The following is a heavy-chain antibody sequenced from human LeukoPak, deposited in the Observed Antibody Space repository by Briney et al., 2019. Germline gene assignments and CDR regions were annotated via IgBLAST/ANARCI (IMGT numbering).Heavy chain of an antibody. CDR1: GFTFSTYW. CDR2: IKRDGSEK. V-gene: IGHV3-7*03. Sequence: AGVSLRLSCAASGFTFSTYWMSWVRQAPGKGLECVANIKRDGSEKYYVDSVKGRFTIFRDDAKSSLYLQMNSLRAEDTAVYFCARVYTGNRWHFDYWGQGTLVIVSS. CDR3: ARVYTGNRWHFDY. D-gene: IGHD5-24*01. J-gene: IGHJ4*02.